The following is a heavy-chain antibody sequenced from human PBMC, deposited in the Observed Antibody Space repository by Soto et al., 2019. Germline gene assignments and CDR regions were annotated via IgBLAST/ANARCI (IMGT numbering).Heavy chain of an antibody. CDR1: GYSFTSYW. Sequence: GESLKISCKGSGYSFTSYWIGWVRQMPGKGLEWMGIIYPGDSDTRYSPSFQGQVTISADKSISTAYLQWSSLKASDTAMYYCARQEYSSSRYPEPFDYWGQGTLVTVSS. J-gene: IGHJ4*02. CDR2: IYPGDSDT. V-gene: IGHV5-51*01. CDR3: ARQEYSSSRYPEPFDY. D-gene: IGHD6-13*01.